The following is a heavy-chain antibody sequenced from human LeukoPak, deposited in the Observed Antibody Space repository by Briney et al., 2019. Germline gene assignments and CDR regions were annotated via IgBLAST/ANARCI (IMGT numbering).Heavy chain of an antibody. D-gene: IGHD3-22*01. CDR1: GDSVSSNSAA. J-gene: IGHJ4*02. V-gene: IGHV6-1*01. CDR2: TYYRSKWYS. Sequence: SQTLSLTCAISGDSVSSNSAAWNWIRQSPSRGLEWLGRTYYRSKWYSDYAVSVKSRITINPDTSKNQFSLQLNSVTPEDTAVYYCAREGDSSGYYLGAVFDYWGQGTLVTVSS. CDR3: AREGDSSGYYLGAVFDY.